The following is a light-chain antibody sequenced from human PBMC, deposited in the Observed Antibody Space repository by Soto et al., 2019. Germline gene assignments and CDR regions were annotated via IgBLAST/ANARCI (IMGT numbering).Light chain of an antibody. CDR2: DDK. CDR3: QVWDSSSDDYV. CDR1: YIGSKS. Sequence: SYELTQPPSVSVAPGQTASITCGGNYIGSKSVHWYQQRPGQAPVLVVYDDKDRPSGIPERFSGSNSGNTATLTISRVEAGDEADYYCQVWDSSSDDYVFGTGTKVTVL. V-gene: IGLV3-21*02. J-gene: IGLJ1*01.